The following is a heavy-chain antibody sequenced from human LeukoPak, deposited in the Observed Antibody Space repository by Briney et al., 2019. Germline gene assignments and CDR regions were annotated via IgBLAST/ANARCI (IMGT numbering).Heavy chain of an antibody. D-gene: IGHD2-2*01. CDR1: GGSISTSLYY. CDR2: IYYSGRT. V-gene: IGHV4-39*01. CDR3: ARHYCSGADCYGGDSYYYMDV. J-gene: IGHJ6*03. Sequence: SETLSLTCSVSGGSISTSLYYWGWIRQPPGKGLEWIGSIYYSGRTYYNPSLKSRVTISVDTSKNQFSLRLTSVTAADTAVYYCARHYCSGADCYGGDSYYYMDVWGKGTTVTISS.